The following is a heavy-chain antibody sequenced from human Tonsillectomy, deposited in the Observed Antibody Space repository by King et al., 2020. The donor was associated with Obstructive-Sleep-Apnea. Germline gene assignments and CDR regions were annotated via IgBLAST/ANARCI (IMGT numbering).Heavy chain of an antibody. D-gene: IGHD6-6*01. CDR1: GYTFSSYN. V-gene: IGHV1-18*04. J-gene: IGHJ4*02. CDR3: ARGKYIRSSLDS. CDR2: ISAYSGNT. Sequence: QLVQSGAEVKKPGASVKVSCKASGYTFSSYNISWVRQAPGQGLEWMGCISAYSGNTNYAQKVQGRVTMTTDTSTNTAYMELRSLTSDDTAVYYCARGKYIRSSLDSWGQGTLITVSS.